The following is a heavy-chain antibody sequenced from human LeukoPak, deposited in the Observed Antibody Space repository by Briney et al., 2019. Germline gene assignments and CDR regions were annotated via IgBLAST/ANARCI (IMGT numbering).Heavy chain of an antibody. J-gene: IGHJ5*02. Sequence: GGSLRLSCAASGFSFSIYSMNWVRQAPGKGLEWVSTINGDSTYTYYADSVKGRFTISRDNAKNSLYLQMNSLRAEDTAVYYCARVVNCSSTSCYGVWFDPWGQGTLVTVSS. CDR1: GFSFSIYS. CDR3: ARVVNCSSTSCYGVWFDP. CDR2: INGDSTYT. V-gene: IGHV3-21*01. D-gene: IGHD2-2*01.